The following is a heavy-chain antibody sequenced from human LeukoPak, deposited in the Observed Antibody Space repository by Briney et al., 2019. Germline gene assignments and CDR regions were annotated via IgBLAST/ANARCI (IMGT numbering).Heavy chain of an antibody. Sequence: GGSLRLSCAASGFTFSSYAMSWVRQAPGKGLEWVSSISSRSSYIYYAYSVKGRFTISRDNAKNSLYLQMNSLRAEDTAVYYCASVGYSSSSGLDPWGQGTLVTVSS. J-gene: IGHJ5*02. CDR1: GFTFSSYA. CDR2: ISSRSSYI. D-gene: IGHD6-13*01. V-gene: IGHV3-21*01. CDR3: ASVGYSSSSGLDP.